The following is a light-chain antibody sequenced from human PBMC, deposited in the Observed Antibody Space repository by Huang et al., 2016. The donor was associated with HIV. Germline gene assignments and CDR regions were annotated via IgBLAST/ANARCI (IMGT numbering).Light chain of an antibody. V-gene: IGKV2-28*01. CDR1: QSLLYSNGNNY. Sequence: DIVMSQSPLSQPVTPGEPASISCRSSQSLLYSNGNNYLDWYLQKPGQPPQLLIYLGSNRASGVPDRFSGSGSGTDFTLKISRVEAEDVGVYYCMQALQTPPAFGQGTRLEIK. CDR3: MQALQTPPA. J-gene: IGKJ5*01. CDR2: LGS.